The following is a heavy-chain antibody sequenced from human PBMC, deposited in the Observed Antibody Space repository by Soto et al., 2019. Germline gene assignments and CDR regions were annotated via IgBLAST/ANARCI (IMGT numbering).Heavy chain of an antibody. Sequence: ASVKVSCKASGYTFTSYDINWVRQATGQGLEWMGWMNPNSGNTGYAQKFQGRVTMTRNTSISTAYMELSSLGSEDTAVYYCASGSSSQTSHDYWGQGTLVTVSS. D-gene: IGHD6-13*01. CDR2: MNPNSGNT. CDR1: GYTFTSYD. J-gene: IGHJ4*02. V-gene: IGHV1-8*01. CDR3: ASGSSSQTSHDY.